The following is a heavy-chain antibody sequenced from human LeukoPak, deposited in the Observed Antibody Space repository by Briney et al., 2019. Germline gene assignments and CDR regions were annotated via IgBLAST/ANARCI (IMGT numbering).Heavy chain of an antibody. D-gene: IGHD6-6*01. CDR3: AREYSSSSFDY. V-gene: IGHV1-69*13. J-gene: IGHJ4*02. CDR1: GGTFSSYA. CDR2: IIPMLGTA. Sequence: ASVKVSCKASGGTFSSYAISWVRQAPGQGGEWMGGIIPMLGTANYAQKFQGRVTITADESTSTAYMELSSLRSEDTAVYYCAREYSSSSFDYWGQGTLVTVSS.